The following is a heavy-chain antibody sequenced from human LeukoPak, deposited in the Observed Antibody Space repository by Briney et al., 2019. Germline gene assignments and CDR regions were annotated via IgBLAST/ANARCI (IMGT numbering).Heavy chain of an antibody. D-gene: IGHD3-10*01. Sequence: PSETLSLTCTVSGGSISSYYWSWIRQPPGKGLEWIGYIYYSGSTNYNPSLKSRVTIPVDTSKNQFSLKLSSVTAADTAVYYCARAMVRGVPARSGNWFDPWGQGTLVTVSS. J-gene: IGHJ5*02. CDR3: ARAMVRGVPARSGNWFDP. CDR1: GGSISSYY. V-gene: IGHV4-59*01. CDR2: IYYSGST.